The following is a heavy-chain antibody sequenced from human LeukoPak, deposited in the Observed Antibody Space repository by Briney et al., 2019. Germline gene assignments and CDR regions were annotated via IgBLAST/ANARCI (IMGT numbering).Heavy chain of an antibody. CDR3: ARAPPSTYCSSTSCYGWDY. Sequence: SETLSLTCTVSGGSISSSSYYWGWIRQPPGKGLEWIGSIYYSGSTYYNPSLKSRVTISVDTSKNQFSLKLSSVTAADTAVYYCARAPPSTYCSSTSCYGWDYWGQGTLVTVSS. CDR2: IYYSGST. D-gene: IGHD2-2*01. J-gene: IGHJ4*02. CDR1: GGSISSSSYY. V-gene: IGHV4-39*07.